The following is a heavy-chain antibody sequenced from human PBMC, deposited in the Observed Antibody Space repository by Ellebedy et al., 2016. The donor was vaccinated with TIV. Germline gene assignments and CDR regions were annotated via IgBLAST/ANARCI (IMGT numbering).Heavy chain of an antibody. Sequence: PSETLPLTCAVYGGSFSGYYWSWVRQAPGKGLEWVANIKQYGSEKYYLDSVKGRFTISRDNAKNSLYLQMNSLRAEDTAVYYCAGIADVRFGPWGQGTLVSVSS. CDR2: IKQYGSEK. CDR3: AGIADVRFGP. D-gene: IGHD3-10*02. CDR1: GGSFSGYY. V-gene: IGHV3-7*01. J-gene: IGHJ5*02.